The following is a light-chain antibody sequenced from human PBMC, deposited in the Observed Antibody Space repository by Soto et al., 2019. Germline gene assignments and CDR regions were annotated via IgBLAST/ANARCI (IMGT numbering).Light chain of an antibody. CDR1: QAITNY. V-gene: IGKV1-9*01. J-gene: IGKJ2*01. CDR2: AAS. CDR3: HQFSSYPYT. Sequence: IQLTQSPSSLSASVGDRVTITCRASQAITNYLAWYQQRPGKAPNILIYAASTLQSGVPSRFSGSGSGTDFTLTISSLQPEDFATYYCHQFSSYPYTFGQGTKLEI.